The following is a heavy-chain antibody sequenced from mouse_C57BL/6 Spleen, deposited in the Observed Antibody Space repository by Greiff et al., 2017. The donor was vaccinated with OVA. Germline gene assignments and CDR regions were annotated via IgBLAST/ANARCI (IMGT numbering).Heavy chain of an antibody. CDR3: ASVRFAY. CDR1: GYAFSSSW. Sequence: ESGPELVKPGASVKISCKASGYAFSSSWMNWVKQRPGKGLEWIGRIYPGDGATNYNGKFKGKATLTADKSSSTAYMQLSSLTSEDSAVYFCASVRFAYWGQGTLVTVSA. V-gene: IGHV1-82*01. CDR2: IYPGDGAT. J-gene: IGHJ3*01.